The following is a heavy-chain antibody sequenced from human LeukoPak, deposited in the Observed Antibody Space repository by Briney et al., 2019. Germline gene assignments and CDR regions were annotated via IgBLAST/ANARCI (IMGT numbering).Heavy chain of an antibody. CDR1: GGSFSGYY. Sequence: SETLSLTCAVYGGSFSGYYWSWIRQPPGKELEWIGEINHSGSTNYNPSVKSRVTISVDTSKNQFSLKLSSVTAADTAVYYCARGLRSGGSPWGQGTLVTVSS. CDR3: ARGLRSGGSP. CDR2: INHSGST. D-gene: IGHD2-15*01. J-gene: IGHJ5*02. V-gene: IGHV4-34*01.